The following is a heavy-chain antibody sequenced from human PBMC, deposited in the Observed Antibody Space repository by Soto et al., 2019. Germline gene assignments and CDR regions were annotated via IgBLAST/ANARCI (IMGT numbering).Heavy chain of an antibody. Sequence: ASVKGSCKASGYTFTSYAMHWVRQAPGQRLEWMGWINAGNGNTKYYADSVRGRFTISRDNSMNTLYLQMNSLRAEDTGVYYCARGYGGNSAGFDFWGQGTLVTVSS. CDR2: INAGNGNT. CDR1: GYTFTSYA. V-gene: IGHV1-3*01. D-gene: IGHD2-21*01. CDR3: ARGYGGNSAGFDF. J-gene: IGHJ4*02.